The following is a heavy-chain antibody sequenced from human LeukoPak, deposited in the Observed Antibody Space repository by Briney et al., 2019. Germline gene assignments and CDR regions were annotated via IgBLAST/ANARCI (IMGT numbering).Heavy chain of an antibody. CDR1: GFTLSSNY. Sequence: GGSLRLSCAASGFTLSSNYMNWVRQAPGKGLEWVSVIYSSGTTYYADSVKGRFTISRDNSKNTLYLQMNSLRVEDTAVYYCARGPYFDPWGQGILVTVSS. J-gene: IGHJ5*02. CDR3: ARGPYFDP. D-gene: IGHD3-16*01. CDR2: IYSSGTT. V-gene: IGHV3-53*01.